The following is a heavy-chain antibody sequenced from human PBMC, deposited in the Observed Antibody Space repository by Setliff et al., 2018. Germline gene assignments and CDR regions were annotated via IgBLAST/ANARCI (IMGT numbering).Heavy chain of an antibody. CDR2: IYSGDSGGGT. D-gene: IGHD2-15*01. V-gene: IGHV3-NL1*01. J-gene: IGHJ3*01. CDR1: GFTFSSYG. Sequence: GESLKISCAASGFTFSSYGMHWVRQAPGKGLEWVSVIYSGDSGGGTYYADSVKGRFTISRDNSMNTLYLQMHGLRAEDTAVYYCARYCSSGSCYYDAFDVWGQGTMVTVSS. CDR3: ARYCSSGSCYYDAFDV.